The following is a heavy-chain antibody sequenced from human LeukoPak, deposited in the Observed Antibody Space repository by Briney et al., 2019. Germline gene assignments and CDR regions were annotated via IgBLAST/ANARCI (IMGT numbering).Heavy chain of an antibody. J-gene: IGHJ4*02. CDR2: FYSGGST. D-gene: IGHD2-2*01. V-gene: IGHV3-66*01. CDR1: GLTFADYT. CDR3: VTYQLLLYGFDY. Sequence: GGSLRLSCAASGLTFADYTMHWVRQAPGKGLEWVSMFYSGGSTFYADSVKGRFTIARDSSKNTLYLQMNTLRAEDTAVYYCVTYQLLLYGFDYWGQGTLVTVSS.